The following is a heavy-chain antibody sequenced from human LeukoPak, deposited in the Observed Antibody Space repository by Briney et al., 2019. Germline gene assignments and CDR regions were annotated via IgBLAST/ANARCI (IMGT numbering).Heavy chain of an antibody. CDR3: TRGKYYDFWSGYYPDY. V-gene: IGHV3-49*04. D-gene: IGHD3-3*01. J-gene: IGHJ4*02. Sequence: PGGSLRLSCTASGFTFGDYVMSWGRQAPGKGLEWVGFIRSKAYGGTTEYAASVKGRFTISRDDSKSIAYLQMNSLKTEDTAVYYCTRGKYYDFWSGYYPDYWAQGTLVTVSS. CDR1: GFTFGDYV. CDR2: IRSKAYGGTT.